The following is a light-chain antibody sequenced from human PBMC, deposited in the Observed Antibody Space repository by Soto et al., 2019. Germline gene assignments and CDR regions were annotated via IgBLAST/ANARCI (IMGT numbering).Light chain of an antibody. V-gene: IGKV3-11*01. Sequence: EIVLTQSPATLSLSPGERATLSCRASQSVGNYLVWYQLKPGQAPRLLIYDASNRATDIPARFSGSGSGTDFTLTISSLEPEDFAVYYCQQRSSWPLTFGGGTXXXXK. CDR1: QSVGNY. CDR3: QQRSSWPLT. J-gene: IGKJ4*01. CDR2: DAS.